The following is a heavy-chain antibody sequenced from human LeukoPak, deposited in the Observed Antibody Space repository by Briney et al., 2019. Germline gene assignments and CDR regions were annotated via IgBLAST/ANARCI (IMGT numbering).Heavy chain of an antibody. CDR1: GFTLSNYW. Sequence: GRSLRLSCAASGFTLSNYWMSWVRQAPGKGLEWVANIKQDGSEKYYADSVKGRLTISRDSAKNSLYLQMNSLRADDTAVYYCARNRGADYWGQGTLVTVSS. CDR2: IKQDGSEK. D-gene: IGHD3-10*01. V-gene: IGHV3-7*01. CDR3: ARNRGADY. J-gene: IGHJ4*02.